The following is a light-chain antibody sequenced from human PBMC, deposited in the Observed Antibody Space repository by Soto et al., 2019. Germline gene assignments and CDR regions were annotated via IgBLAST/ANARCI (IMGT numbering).Light chain of an antibody. J-gene: IGLJ1*01. V-gene: IGLV2-18*01. CDR2: EVS. Sequence: QSVLTQPPSVSGSPGQSVTISCTGTSTDFVSYNRVSWYQQPPGTAPKLMIYEVSKRPSGVPDRFSGSKSGNTASLTISGLQAEDEADYYCSLYTSENAYVFGPGTKV. CDR1: STDFVSYNR. CDR3: SLYTSENAYV.